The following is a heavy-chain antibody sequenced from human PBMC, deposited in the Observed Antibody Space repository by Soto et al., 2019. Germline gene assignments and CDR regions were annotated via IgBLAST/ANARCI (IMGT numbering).Heavy chain of an antibody. CDR2: MNPNSGNT. CDR3: ARGAGQDDY. J-gene: IGHJ4*02. D-gene: IGHD6-13*01. CDR1: GYTFTSND. V-gene: IGHV1-8*01. Sequence: QVQLVQSGAEVKKPGASVKVSCKASGYTFTSNDINWVRQATGQGLEWMGWMNPNSGNTGFAPEFRGSLTMTRDTSIGTAYMELSSLRSEDTAVYYCARGAGQDDYWGQGTLVTVSS.